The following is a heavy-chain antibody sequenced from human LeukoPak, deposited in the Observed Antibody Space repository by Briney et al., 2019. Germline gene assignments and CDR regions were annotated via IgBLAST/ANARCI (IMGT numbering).Heavy chain of an antibody. CDR3: ARHFSSGSYPDFDY. Sequence: PSETLSLTCTVSGGSISSYYWSWIRQPPGKGLEWIGYIYYSGSTNYNPSLKSRATISVDTSKNQFSLKLSSVTAADTAVYYCARHFSSGSYPDFDYWGQGTLVTVSS. CDR2: IYYSGST. CDR1: GGSISSYY. V-gene: IGHV4-59*08. J-gene: IGHJ4*02. D-gene: IGHD1-26*01.